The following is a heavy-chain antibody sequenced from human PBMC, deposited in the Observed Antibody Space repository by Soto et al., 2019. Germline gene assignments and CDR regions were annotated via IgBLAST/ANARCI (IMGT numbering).Heavy chain of an antibody. V-gene: IGHV1-3*05. J-gene: IGHJ4*02. CDR1: GYTFTSYA. D-gene: IGHD2-21*02. Sequence: QVQLVQSGAEEKKPGASVKVSCKASGYTFTSYAMHWVRQAPGQRLEWMGWINAGNGNTKYSQKFQGRVTITRDTSANTAYMELSSLRSEDTAVYYCARSFVVVTDFDDWGQGTLVTVSS. CDR2: INAGNGNT. CDR3: ARSFVVVTDFDD.